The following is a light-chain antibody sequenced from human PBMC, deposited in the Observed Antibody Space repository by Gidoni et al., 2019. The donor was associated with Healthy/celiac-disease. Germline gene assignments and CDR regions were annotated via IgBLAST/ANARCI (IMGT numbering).Light chain of an antibody. J-gene: IGKJ1*01. CDR3: QQSYSTPQ. CDR2: AAS. Sequence: DIQMTQSPSSLSASVGDRVTITCLASQSISSYLNWYQQKPGKATKLLIYAASSLQSGVPSRFSGSGSGTDFTLTISSLQPEDFATYYCQQSYSTPQFXQXTKVEIK. CDR1: QSISSY. V-gene: IGKV1-39*01.